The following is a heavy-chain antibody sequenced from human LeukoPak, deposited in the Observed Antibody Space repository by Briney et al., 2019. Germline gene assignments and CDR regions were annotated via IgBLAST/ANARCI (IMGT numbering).Heavy chain of an antibody. D-gene: IGHD5/OR15-5a*01. J-gene: IGHJ4*02. CDR2: IYSGGST. CDR3: AREPSSTDYFDY. V-gene: IGHV3-53*01. Sequence: GGSLRLSCAASGFTVSSNYMSWVRQAPGKGLEWVSVIYSGGSTYYADSVKGRFTISRDNSKNTLYLQMNSLRAEDTAVYYCAREPSSTDYFDYWGQGTLVTVSS. CDR1: GFTVSSNY.